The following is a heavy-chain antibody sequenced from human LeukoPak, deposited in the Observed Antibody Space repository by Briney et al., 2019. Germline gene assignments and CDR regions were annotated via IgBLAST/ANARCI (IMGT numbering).Heavy chain of an antibody. CDR1: GGSFSGYY. J-gene: IGHJ3*02. V-gene: IGHV4-34*01. D-gene: IGHD2-15*01. CDR2: INHSGST. CDR3: ASVKSVRYCSGGSCLDAFDI. Sequence: PSETLSLTCAVYGGSFSGYYWSWIRQPPGKGLEWIGEINHSGSTNYNPSLKSRVTISVDTSKNQFSLQLNSVTPEDTAVYYCASVKSVRYCSGGSCLDAFDIWGQGTMVTVSS.